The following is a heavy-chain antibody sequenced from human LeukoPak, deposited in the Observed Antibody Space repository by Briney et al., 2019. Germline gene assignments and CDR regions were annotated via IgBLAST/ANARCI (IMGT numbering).Heavy chain of an antibody. J-gene: IGHJ5*02. CDR1: GGSLSSSPYY. D-gene: IGHD2-2*01. CDR3: ARHYVSDGILSTFDH. CDR2: IYYRGST. Sequence: SETLSLTCTVSGGSLSSSPYYCGWVRQPPGKRLEWVGTIYYRGSTYSNPSLNSRVTISLDTSKTPFSLRLRSVTGADTALYYCARHYVSDGILSTFDHWGQGTLVTVSS. V-gene: IGHV4-39*01.